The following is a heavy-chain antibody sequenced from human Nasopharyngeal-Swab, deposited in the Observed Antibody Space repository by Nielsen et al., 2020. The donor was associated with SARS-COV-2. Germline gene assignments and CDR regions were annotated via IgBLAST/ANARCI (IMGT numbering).Heavy chain of an antibody. CDR3: VKKGQQWLADDAFDT. D-gene: IGHD6-19*01. CDR1: GFTFGTFA. V-gene: IGHV3-23*02. Sequence: GESLKISCGTSGFTFGTFAMGWVRQASGKGLEWVSVISGSGASTYYGDSVKGRFVISRGNSKNNLYLQMNNLKVEDAAIYYCVKKGQQWLADDAFDTWGQGTLVTISS. J-gene: IGHJ3*02. CDR2: ISGSGAST.